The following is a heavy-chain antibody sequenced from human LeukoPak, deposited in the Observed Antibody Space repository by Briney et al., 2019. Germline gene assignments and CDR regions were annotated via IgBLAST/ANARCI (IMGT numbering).Heavy chain of an antibody. Sequence: PSETLSLTCTVSGYSISSGSYWGWIRQPPGKGLEWIGSIYHSGSTYYNPSLKSRVTISVDTSKNQFSLKLSSVTAADTAVYYCARTTEAHSWRTRYYDYYMDVWGKGTTVTVSS. V-gene: IGHV4-38-2*02. CDR1: GYSISSGSY. CDR2: IYHSGST. J-gene: IGHJ6*03. D-gene: IGHD6-13*01. CDR3: ARTTEAHSWRTRYYDYYMDV.